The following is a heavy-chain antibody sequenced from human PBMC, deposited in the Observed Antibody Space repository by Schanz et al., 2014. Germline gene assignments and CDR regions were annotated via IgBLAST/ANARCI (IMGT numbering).Heavy chain of an antibody. CDR2: IIPVLNIA. CDR3: ARGRGVYDY. Sequence: QVQLVQSGAEVKKPGASVKVSCKASGYTFISYGIKWVRQAPGQGLEWMGKIIPVLNIATYAQRFQGRVSITADTSTNTAYMELSSLTSEDTAVHYCARGRGVYDYWGQGTLVTVSS. V-gene: IGHV1-69*04. D-gene: IGHD2-8*01. J-gene: IGHJ4*02. CDR1: GYTFISYG.